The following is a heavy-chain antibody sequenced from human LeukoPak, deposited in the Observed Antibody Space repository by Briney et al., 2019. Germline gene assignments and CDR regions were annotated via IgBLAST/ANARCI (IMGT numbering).Heavy chain of an antibody. CDR2: IKQDGSEE. D-gene: IGHD2-2*01. J-gene: IGHJ4*02. CDR1: GFTFSSYW. CDR3: AREGGWGSPAGY. Sequence: PGGSLRLSCAVSGFTFSSYWMTWVRQAPGKGLEWVANIKQDGSEENYVDSVKGRFTISRDNAKSSLYLQMNSLRGEDTAVYFCAREGGWGSPAGYWGQGTLVTVSS. V-gene: IGHV3-7*01.